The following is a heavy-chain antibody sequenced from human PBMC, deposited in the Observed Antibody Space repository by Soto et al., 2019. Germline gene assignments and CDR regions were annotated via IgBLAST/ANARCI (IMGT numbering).Heavy chain of an antibody. D-gene: IGHD1-26*01. CDR1: GLTFTSYA. J-gene: IGHJ4*02. V-gene: IGHV3-30-3*01. Sequence: GSLRLSCTASGLTFTSYAIHWVRQAPGKGLECVSLISEDGGNKYFSESVRGRCLISRDNSKSTVYLQMNSLRPEDPAVYLCARRLTSRVSALGYWGQGTLVTVSS. CDR3: ARRLTSRVSALGY. CDR2: ISEDGGNK.